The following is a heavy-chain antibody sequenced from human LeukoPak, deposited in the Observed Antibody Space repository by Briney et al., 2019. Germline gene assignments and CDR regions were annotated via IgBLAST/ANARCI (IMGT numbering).Heavy chain of an antibody. J-gene: IGHJ3*02. V-gene: IGHV1-18*01. CDR1: GYTFTSCG. Sequence: ASVKVSCKASGYTFTSCGISWVRQAPGQGLEWMGWISAYNGNTNYAQKLQGRVTMTTDTSTSTAYMELRSLRSDDTAVYYCARAGPITIFGVVIDYGDAFDIWGQGTMVTVSS. D-gene: IGHD3-3*01. CDR2: ISAYNGNT. CDR3: ARAGPITIFGVVIDYGDAFDI.